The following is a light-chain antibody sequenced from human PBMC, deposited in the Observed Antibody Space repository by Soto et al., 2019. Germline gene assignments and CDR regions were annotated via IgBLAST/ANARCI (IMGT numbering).Light chain of an antibody. V-gene: IGLV2-8*01. J-gene: IGLJ3*02. CDR2: EVS. CDR3: SSYGGRNNFV. Sequence: QSALTQPPSASGSPGQSVTISFTGTSSDVGGYNYVSWYQQHPGKAPKLMIYEVSERPSGVPDRFAGSKSGNTAALSVSGLQAEDEADYYCSSYGGRNNFVFGGGTKLTVL. CDR1: SSDVGGYNY.